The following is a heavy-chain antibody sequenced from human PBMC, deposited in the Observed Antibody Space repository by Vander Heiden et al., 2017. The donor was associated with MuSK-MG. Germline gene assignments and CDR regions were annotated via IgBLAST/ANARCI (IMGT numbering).Heavy chain of an antibody. CDR3: ARSGWILGPKGYFDY. Sequence: QVQLVQSGAEVKKPGASVKVSCKASGYTFTSYAMHWVRQAPGQRLEWMGWINAGNDDTKYSQKFQGRVTITRDTSASTAYMELSSLRSEDTAVYYCARSGWILGPKGYFDYWGQGTLVTVSS. D-gene: IGHD1-26*01. J-gene: IGHJ4*02. CDR2: INAGNDDT. CDR1: GYTFTSYA. V-gene: IGHV1-3*01.